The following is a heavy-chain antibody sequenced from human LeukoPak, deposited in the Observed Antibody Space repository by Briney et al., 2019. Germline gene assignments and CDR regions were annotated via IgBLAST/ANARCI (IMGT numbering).Heavy chain of an antibody. V-gene: IGHV4-59*01. Sequence: SETLSLTCSVSGGSISNYYWTWIRQPPGKGLEWIGNVYYSGTTCYNPSLKSRVTMSVDTSKNQFSLKLTSVTAADTAVYYCARGAMVTATLMFDSWGQGTLVTVSS. D-gene: IGHD2-21*02. CDR2: VYYSGTT. CDR3: ARGAMVTATLMFDS. CDR1: GGSISNYY. J-gene: IGHJ4*02.